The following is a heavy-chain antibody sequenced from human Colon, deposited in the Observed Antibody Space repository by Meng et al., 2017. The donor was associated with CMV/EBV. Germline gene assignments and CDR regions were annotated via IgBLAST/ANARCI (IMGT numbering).Heavy chain of an antibody. CDR1: GFSFRTYE. J-gene: IGHJ4*02. Sequence: GGSLRLSCVASGFSFRTYEMNWVRQAPGKGLEWISHISSSATTTYYTDSVKGRFTISRDNAKNSLYLQMNNLRADDTAVYYCAGGGDYWGQGTLVTVSS. CDR3: AGGGDY. V-gene: IGHV3-48*03. CDR2: ISSSATTT. D-gene: IGHD3-10*01.